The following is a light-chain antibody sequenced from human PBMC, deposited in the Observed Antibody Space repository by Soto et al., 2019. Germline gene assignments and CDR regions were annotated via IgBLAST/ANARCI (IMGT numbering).Light chain of an antibody. CDR2: DAS. CDR3: QQRSNWPLT. CDR1: QSVSSY. V-gene: IGKV3-11*01. J-gene: IGKJ4*01. Sequence: ETMLTQSPATLSLSTGERATLSCRASQSVSSYLGWYQQKPGQAPRLLIYDASNRATGIPARFSGSGSGTDFTLTISSLEPADFAVYYCQQRSNWPLTFGGGTKVDIK.